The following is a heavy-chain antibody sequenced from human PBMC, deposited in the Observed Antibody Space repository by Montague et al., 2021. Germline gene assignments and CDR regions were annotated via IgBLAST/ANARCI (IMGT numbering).Heavy chain of an antibody. CDR1: GASMDRHY. CDR3: VRRSVSNYFDY. Sequence: SETLSLTCTVSGASMDRHYWTWVRHRPGEGLQWLAYIYYTGMANYNPSLKSRLTVSMDISKNQFSLKMRSMAAADTAIYYCVRRSVSNYFDYWGQGTLVTVSS. CDR2: IYYTGMA. V-gene: IGHV4-59*11. J-gene: IGHJ4*02. D-gene: IGHD5/OR15-5a*01.